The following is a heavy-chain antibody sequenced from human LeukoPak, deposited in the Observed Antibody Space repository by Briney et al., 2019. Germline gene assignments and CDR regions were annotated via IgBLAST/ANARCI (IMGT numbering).Heavy chain of an antibody. CDR3: AKELTERWLIDAFDI. V-gene: IGHV3-23*01. Sequence: GGSLRLSCAASGFTFSSYGMHWVRQAPGKGLEWVSSISHSGSISYADSVKGRFTISRDNSKNTLYLEMSSLRAEDTAIYYCAKELTERWLIDAFDIWGQGTVATVSS. D-gene: IGHD6-19*01. J-gene: IGHJ3*02. CDR2: ISHSGSI. CDR1: GFTFSSYG.